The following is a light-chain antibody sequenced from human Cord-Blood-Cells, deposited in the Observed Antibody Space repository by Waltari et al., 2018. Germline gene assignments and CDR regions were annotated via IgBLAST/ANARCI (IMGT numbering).Light chain of an antibody. J-gene: IGKJ2*03. V-gene: IGKV1-39*01. CDR2: AAS. Sequence: DIQMIQSPSSLSASVGDRVTITCRASQSMSSYLNWYQQKPGKAPKLLIYAASSLQSGVPSRFSGSGSGTDFTLTISSLQPEDFATYYCQQSYSTPYSLGQGTKLEIK. CDR3: QQSYSTPYS. CDR1: QSMSSY.